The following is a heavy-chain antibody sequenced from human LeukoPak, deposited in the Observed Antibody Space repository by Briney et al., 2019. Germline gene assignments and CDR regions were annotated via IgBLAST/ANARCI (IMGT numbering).Heavy chain of an antibody. V-gene: IGHV3-15*01. CDR1: GFTFSNAW. CDR3: TTDAHIVVVVAATGIDP. CDR2: IKSKTDGGTT. J-gene: IGHJ5*02. D-gene: IGHD2-15*01. Sequence: GGSLRLSCAASGFTFSNAWMSWVRQAPGKGLEWVGRIKSKTDGGTTDYAAPVKRRFTISRDDSKNTLYLQMNSLKTEDTAVYYCTTDAHIVVVVAATGIDPWGQGTLVTVSS.